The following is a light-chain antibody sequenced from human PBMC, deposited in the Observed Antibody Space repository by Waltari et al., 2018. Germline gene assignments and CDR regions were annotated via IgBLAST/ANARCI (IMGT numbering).Light chain of an antibody. J-gene: IGLJ2*01. CDR1: SNDVGGYNS. CDR3: SSQSSNDVVL. CDR2: DVS. V-gene: IGLV2-14*01. Sequence: QSALTQPASVSGSPGQSVTIFCAGTSNDVGGYNSVSWYQEYPGQAPRVIIYDVSVRPSGVSDRFSGSKSGNTASLTISGLQAEDEADYYCSSQSSNDVVLFGGGTKLTVL.